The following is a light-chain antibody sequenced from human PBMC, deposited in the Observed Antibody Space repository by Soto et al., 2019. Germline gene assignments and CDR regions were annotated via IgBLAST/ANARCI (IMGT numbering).Light chain of an antibody. Sequence: DIQLTQSPSFLSASVGDRVTITCRASQGISSYLAWYQQKPGQAPKLLIYAASTLQSGVPSRFSGSGSGTEFTLTVTSLQPEDFATCYCQQLNSYPDTFGHGTKLAMK. CDR1: QGISSY. V-gene: IGKV1-9*01. J-gene: IGKJ2*01. CDR3: QQLNSYPDT. CDR2: AAS.